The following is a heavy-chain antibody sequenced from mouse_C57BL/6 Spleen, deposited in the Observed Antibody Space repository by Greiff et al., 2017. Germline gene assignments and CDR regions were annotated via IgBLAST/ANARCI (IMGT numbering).Heavy chain of an antibody. J-gene: IGHJ2*01. V-gene: IGHV1-52*01. CDR1: GYTFTSYW. Sequence: QVHVKQPGAELVRPGSSVKLSCKASGYTFTSYWMHWVKQRPIQGLEWIGNIDPSDSETHYNQKFKDKATLTVDKSSSTAYMQLSSLTSEDSAVYYCARQEDYGSSHYFDYWGQGTTLTVSS. D-gene: IGHD1-1*01. CDR3: ARQEDYGSSHYFDY. CDR2: IDPSDSET.